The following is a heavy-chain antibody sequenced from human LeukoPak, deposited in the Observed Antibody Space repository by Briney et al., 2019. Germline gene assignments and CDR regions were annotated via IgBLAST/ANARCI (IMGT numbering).Heavy chain of an antibody. CDR2: IKQDGIEK. D-gene: IGHD3-16*02. V-gene: IGHV3-7*01. CDR1: GFTFSSYW. Sequence: PGGSLRLSCAASGFTFSSYWMSWVRQAPGKGLEWVANIKQDGIEKYYVDSVKGRFTISRDNAKNSLYLQMNSLRAEDTAVYYCARDVMITFGGVIVMYYFDYWGQGTLVTVSS. J-gene: IGHJ4*02. CDR3: ARDVMITFGGVIVMYYFDY.